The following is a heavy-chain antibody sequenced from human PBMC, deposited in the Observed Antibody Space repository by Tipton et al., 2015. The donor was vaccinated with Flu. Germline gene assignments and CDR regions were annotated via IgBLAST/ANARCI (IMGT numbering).Heavy chain of an antibody. CDR3: ARYGTYDGSRYFQH. CDR1: GGSISSYY. D-gene: IGHD1-26*01. Sequence: TLSLTCTVSGGSISSYYWSWIRQPPGKGLEWIGYIYYSGSTNYNPSLKSRVTISVDTPKNQFSLKLSSVTAADTAVYYCARYGTYDGSRYFQHWGQGTLVTVFS. J-gene: IGHJ1*01. V-gene: IGHV4-59*07. CDR2: IYYSGST.